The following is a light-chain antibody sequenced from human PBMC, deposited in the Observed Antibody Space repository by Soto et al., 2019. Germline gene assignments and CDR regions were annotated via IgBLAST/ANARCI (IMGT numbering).Light chain of an antibody. CDR1: SSNIGNRH. CDR3: AAWDDSLSSVF. J-gene: IGLJ2*01. CDR2: RND. V-gene: IGLV1-47*01. Sequence: QSVLTQPPSASGTPGQRVTISCSGSSSNIGNRHVFWYQQLPGTAPKLLIYRNDQRPSGVPARFSGSKSGHSASLAISGLRSEDVGDYYCAAWDDSLSSVFFGGGTKLTVL.